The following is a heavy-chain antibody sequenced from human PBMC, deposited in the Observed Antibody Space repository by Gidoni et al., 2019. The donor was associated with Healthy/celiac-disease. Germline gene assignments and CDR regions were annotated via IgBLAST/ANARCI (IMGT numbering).Heavy chain of an antibody. CDR2: IWYDGSNK. D-gene: IGHD6-19*01. CDR3: ARDGRIAVAGPIDY. CDR1: GITFRSYG. Sequence: QVQLVESGGGVVQPGRSLRPSRQASGITFRSYGMHWVRQAPGKGLEWVAVIWYDGSNKYYADSVKGRFTISRDNSKNTLYLQMNSLRAEDTAVYYCARDGRIAVAGPIDYWGQGTLVTVSS. J-gene: IGHJ4*02. V-gene: IGHV3-33*01.